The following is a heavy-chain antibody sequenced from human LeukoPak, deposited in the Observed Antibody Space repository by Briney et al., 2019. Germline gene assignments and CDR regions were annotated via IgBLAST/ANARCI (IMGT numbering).Heavy chain of an antibody. CDR2: IYYTGST. J-gene: IGHJ4*02. V-gene: IGHV4-59*01. CDR3: ARIDSGGYGYLDY. D-gene: IGHD3-22*01. Sequence: SETLSLTCTVSGGSISGYYWNWFRQPPGKGPEWIGYIYYTGSTNFNPSLKSRVTISVDTSKNPLSLNLRSVTAADTAVYYCARIDSGGYGYLDYWGQGTLVTVSS. CDR1: GGSISGYY.